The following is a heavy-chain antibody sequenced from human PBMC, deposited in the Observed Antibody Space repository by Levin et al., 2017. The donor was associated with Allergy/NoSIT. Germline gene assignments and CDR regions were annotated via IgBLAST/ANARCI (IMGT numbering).Heavy chain of an antibody. Sequence: GGSLRLSCAASGFAFSDYAMTWVRQAPGRGLEWVSVITGGGFNTYYGDSVKGRFTVSRDNSKNTLYLELNSLRAEDTAVYYCAKKQGGTTGFSFDVWGQGTLVTVSS. D-gene: IGHD1-14*01. CDR3: AKKQGGTTGFSFDV. V-gene: IGHV3-23*01. CDR1: GFAFSDYA. J-gene: IGHJ3*01. CDR2: ITGGGFNT.